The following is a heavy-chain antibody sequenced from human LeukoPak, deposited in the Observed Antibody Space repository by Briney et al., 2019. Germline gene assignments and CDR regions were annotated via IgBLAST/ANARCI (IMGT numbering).Heavy chain of an antibody. J-gene: IGHJ4*02. CDR3: AKTPIAAAAPPGLDY. Sequence: PGGSLRLSCAASGFTFSSYAMSWVRQAPGKGLEWVSAISGSGGSTYYADSVKGRFTISRDNSKNTLYLQMYSLRAEDTAVYYCAKTPIAAAAPPGLDYWGQGTLVTVSS. V-gene: IGHV3-23*01. CDR1: GFTFSSYA. CDR2: ISGSGGST. D-gene: IGHD6-13*01.